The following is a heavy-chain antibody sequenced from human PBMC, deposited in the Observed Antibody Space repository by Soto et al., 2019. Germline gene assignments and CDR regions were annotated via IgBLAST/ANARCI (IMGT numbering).Heavy chain of an antibody. CDR2: SYYSGSS. D-gene: IGHD5-18*01. V-gene: IGHV4-39*01. J-gene: IGHJ5*01. Sequence: PSETLSLTCTVSGGSISSNCFFWGGRRQRPGKWLEWIGISYYSGSSYCNSCLKRRVTRSVDTSRKRFSLKLTYVTAADTAVYYCARQDTFHWFHPWGQGTLVTVSS. CDR1: GGSISSNCFF. CDR3: ARQDTFHWFHP.